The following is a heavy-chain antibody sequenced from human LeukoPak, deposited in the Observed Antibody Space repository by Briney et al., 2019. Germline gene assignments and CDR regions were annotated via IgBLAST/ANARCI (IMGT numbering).Heavy chain of an antibody. CDR2: IIPIFGTA. Sequence: GASVKVSCKASGGTFSSYAISWVRQAPGQGLEWMGGIIPIFGTANHAQKFQGRVTITADKSTSTAYMELSSLRSEDTAVYYCATEPIQLWLSGKYYFDYWGKGTTVTVSS. V-gene: IGHV1-69*06. CDR3: ATEPIQLWLSGKYYFDY. J-gene: IGHJ4*03. D-gene: IGHD5-18*01. CDR1: GGTFSSYA.